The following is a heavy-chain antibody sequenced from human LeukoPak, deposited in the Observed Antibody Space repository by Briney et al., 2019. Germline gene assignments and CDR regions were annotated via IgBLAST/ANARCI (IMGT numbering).Heavy chain of an antibody. D-gene: IGHD6-13*01. CDR2: IYYSGST. J-gene: IGHJ4*02. CDR3: ARAREEQQLTFDY. V-gene: IGHV4-39*01. Sequence: NPSETLSLTCTVSGGSIGSSSYYWGWIRQPPGKGLEWIGSIYYSGSTYYNPSLKSRVTISVDTSKNQFSLKLSSVTAADTAVYYCARAREEQQLTFDYWGQGTLVTVSS. CDR1: GGSIGSSSYY.